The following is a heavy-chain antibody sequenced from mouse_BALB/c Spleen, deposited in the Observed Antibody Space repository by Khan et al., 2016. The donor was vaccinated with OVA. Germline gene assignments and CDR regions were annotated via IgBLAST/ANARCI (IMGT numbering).Heavy chain of an antibody. CDR3: ARAYCGNYREAMDY. J-gene: IGHJ4*01. V-gene: IGHV2-6-7*01. D-gene: IGHD2-10*01. Sequence: QVQLKESGPGLVAPSQSLSITCTVSGFSLTGYGVNWVRQPPGKGLEWLGMIWGDGSTDYNSALKYRLSIRTDNSKSQVFLKMNRLQTDDTARYYCARAYCGNYREAMDYWGQGTSVTVSS. CDR2: IWGDGST. CDR1: GFSLTGYG.